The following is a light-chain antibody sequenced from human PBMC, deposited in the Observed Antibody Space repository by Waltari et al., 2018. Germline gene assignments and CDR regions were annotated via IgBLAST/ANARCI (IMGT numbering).Light chain of an antibody. CDR1: QSVGTW. CDR2: MAS. CDR3: QQYSSFST. J-gene: IGKJ2*01. V-gene: IGKV1-5*03. Sequence: DIQMTQSPSTLSASVGDRVTISCRASQSVGTWLAWYQQKPGKAPKLLIYMASSLESGVPTRCSGSGAGTEFTLTISSLQHDDFATYSCQQYSSFSTFGQGTKV.